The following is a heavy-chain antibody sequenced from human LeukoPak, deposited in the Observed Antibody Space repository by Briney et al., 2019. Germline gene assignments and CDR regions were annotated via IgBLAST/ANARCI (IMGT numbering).Heavy chain of an antibody. CDR2: IKSKTDGATT. Sequence: GGSLRLSCTASVFTFYNARSSCVRQAPGKGLEWVGRIKSKTDGATTDYAAPVKGRFTISRDDSENTLYLQMNSLKTEDTAVYYCTTESDGGFDYWGQGTLVTVSS. V-gene: IGHV3-15*01. D-gene: IGHD4-23*01. J-gene: IGHJ4*02. CDR3: TTESDGGFDY. CDR1: VFTFYNAR.